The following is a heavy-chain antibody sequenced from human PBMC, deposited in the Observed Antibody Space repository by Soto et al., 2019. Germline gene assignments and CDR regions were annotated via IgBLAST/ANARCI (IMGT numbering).Heavy chain of an antibody. CDR1: GFTFSSYA. Sequence: EVQLLESGGGLVQPGGSLRLSCAASGFTFSSYAMSWVRQAPGKGLEWVSAISGSGGSTYYADSVKGRFTISRDNSKNMLYLQMNSLRAEDTAVYYCAKVSAGNYYYGMDVWGQGTTVTVSS. V-gene: IGHV3-23*01. D-gene: IGHD6-13*01. J-gene: IGHJ6*02. CDR3: AKVSAGNYYYGMDV. CDR2: ISGSGGST.